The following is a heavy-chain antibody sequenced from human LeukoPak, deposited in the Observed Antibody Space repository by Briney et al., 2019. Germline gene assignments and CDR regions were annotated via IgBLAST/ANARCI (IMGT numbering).Heavy chain of an antibody. Sequence: GGSLRLSCAASGFTFSSYWMHWVRQAPGKGLVWVSRINSDGSSTSYADSVKGRFTISRDNAKNTLYLQMNSLRAEDTAAYYCARVYYDGPLDYWGQGTLVTVSS. CDR3: ARVYYDGPLDY. CDR2: INSDGSST. D-gene: IGHD3-22*01. CDR1: GFTFSSYW. V-gene: IGHV3-74*01. J-gene: IGHJ4*02.